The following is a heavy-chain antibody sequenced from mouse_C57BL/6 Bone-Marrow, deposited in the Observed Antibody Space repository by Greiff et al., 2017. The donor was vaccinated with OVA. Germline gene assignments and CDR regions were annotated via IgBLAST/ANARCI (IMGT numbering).Heavy chain of an antibody. CDR1: GFSLSTFGMG. CDR3: ARIIYDGYYPWFAY. J-gene: IGHJ3*01. CDR2: IWWDDDK. Sequence: QVTLKECGPGILQPSPTLSLSCSFSGFSLSTFGMGVGWIRQPSGKGLEWLAHIWWDDDKYYNPALKSRLTSSKDTSKNQVFLKIANVDTADTATYYCARIIYDGYYPWFAYWGQGTLVTVSA. D-gene: IGHD2-3*01. V-gene: IGHV8-8*01.